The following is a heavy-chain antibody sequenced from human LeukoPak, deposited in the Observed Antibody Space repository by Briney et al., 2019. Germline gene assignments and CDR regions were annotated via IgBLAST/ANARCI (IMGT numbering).Heavy chain of an antibody. D-gene: IGHD3-3*01. V-gene: IGHV3-23*01. J-gene: IGHJ6*03. CDR3: AKIGRRYDFWTGYYEEEVDYMDV. Sequence: GGSLRLSCAASGFTFSNYGMTWVRQAPRKGLEWVSGISDSGGSTKHAVSVKGRFTISRDNSKDTLYLQMNSLRAEDTAVYYCAKIGRRYDFWTGYYEEEVDYMDVWGKGTTVTVSS. CDR1: GFTFSNYG. CDR2: ISDSGGST.